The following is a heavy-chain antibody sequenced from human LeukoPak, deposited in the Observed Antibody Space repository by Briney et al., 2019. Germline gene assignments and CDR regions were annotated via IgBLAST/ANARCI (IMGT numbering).Heavy chain of an antibody. D-gene: IGHD2-2*01. J-gene: IGHJ1*01. CDR3: AKGTCSGTSCYVMYFQH. CDR1: GFTFSGFA. V-gene: IGHV3-23*01. Sequence: PGGSLRLSCSASGFTFSGFAMGWVRQAPGKGLEWVSSISGSGGNTYYADSVKGRFIISRDNSKNTLYLQMNSLRAEDTAVYYCAKGTCSGTSCYVMYFQHWGQGTLVTVSS. CDR2: ISGSGGNT.